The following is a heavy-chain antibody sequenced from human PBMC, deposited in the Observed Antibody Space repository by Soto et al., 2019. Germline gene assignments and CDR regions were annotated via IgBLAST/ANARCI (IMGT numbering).Heavy chain of an antibody. CDR2: SNHSGST. Sequence: SETLSLTCAVYGGSFNRYNWSWFRRPPGEGLKWVGESNHSGSTNYNPSLKSRVTISVDTSKNQFSLKLSSVTAADTAVYYCATRITMVRGAYGPRGCWFDPWGQGTLVTVSS. D-gene: IGHD3-10*01. CDR1: GGSFNRYN. J-gene: IGHJ5*02. CDR3: ATRITMVRGAYGPRGCWFDP. V-gene: IGHV4-34*01.